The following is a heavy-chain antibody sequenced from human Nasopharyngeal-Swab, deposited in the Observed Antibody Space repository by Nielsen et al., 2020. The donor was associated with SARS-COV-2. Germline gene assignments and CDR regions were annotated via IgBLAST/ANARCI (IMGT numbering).Heavy chain of an antibody. J-gene: IGHJ4*02. D-gene: IGHD4-17*01. Sequence: SETLSLTCTVSGASISSSINYWGWIRQSPQKGLEWIGTVSDSGTANYNPSLNSRVTISVDTSKNQFSLKLISVTAADTAVYYCARAESGDYLGLPFDFWGQGTLVTVSS. CDR2: VSDSGTA. CDR1: GASISSSINY. V-gene: IGHV4-39*07. CDR3: ARAESGDYLGLPFDF.